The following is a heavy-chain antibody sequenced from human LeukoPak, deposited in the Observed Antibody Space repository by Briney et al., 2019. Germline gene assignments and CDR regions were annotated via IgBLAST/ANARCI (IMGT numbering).Heavy chain of an antibody. CDR2: ISGSGGST. D-gene: IGHD1-26*01. V-gene: IGHV3-23*01. Sequence: GGSLRLSCAASGFTFSDYYMSWIRQAPGKGLEWVSAISGSGGSTYYADSVKGRFTISRDNSKNTLYLQMNSLRAEDTAVYYCAPLSGLVWWESIDYWGQGTLVTASS. CDR3: APLSGLVWWESIDY. CDR1: GFTFSDYY. J-gene: IGHJ4*02.